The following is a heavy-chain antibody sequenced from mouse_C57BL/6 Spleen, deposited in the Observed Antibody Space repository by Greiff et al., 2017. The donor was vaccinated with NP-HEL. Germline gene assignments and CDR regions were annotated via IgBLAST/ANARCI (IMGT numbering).Heavy chain of an antibody. J-gene: IGHJ2*01. D-gene: IGHD2-3*01. Sequence: EVQRVESGGGLVKPGGSLKLSCAASGFTFSSYTMSWVRQTPEKRLEWVATISGGGGNTYYPDSVKGRFTISRDNAKNTLYLQMSSLRSEDTALYYCAREDGYYFDYWGQGTTLTVSS. CDR3: AREDGYYFDY. V-gene: IGHV5-9*01. CDR2: ISGGGGNT. CDR1: GFTFSSYT.